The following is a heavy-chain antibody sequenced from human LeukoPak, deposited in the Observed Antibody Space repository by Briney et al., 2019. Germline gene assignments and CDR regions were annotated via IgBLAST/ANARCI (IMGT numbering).Heavy chain of an antibody. CDR1: GFTFSNAW. J-gene: IGHJ6*03. D-gene: IGHD4-17*01. Sequence: GGSLRLSCAASGFTFSNAWMSWVRQAPGKGLEWVGFIRSKAYGGTTEYAASVKGRFTISRDDSKSIAYLQMNSLKTEDTAVYYCTRDHGPPHYYYYMDVWGKGTTVTISS. CDR2: IRSKAYGGTT. V-gene: IGHV3-49*04. CDR3: TRDHGPPHYYYYMDV.